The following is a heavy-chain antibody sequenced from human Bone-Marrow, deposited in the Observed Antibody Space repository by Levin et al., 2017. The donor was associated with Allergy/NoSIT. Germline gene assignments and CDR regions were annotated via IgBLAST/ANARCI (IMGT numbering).Heavy chain of an antibody. CDR3: ARDSGDTAMVKPGIYYYYYGMDV. CDR2: IIPILGIA. CDR1: GGTFSSYT. V-gene: IGHV1-69*04. Sequence: ASVKVSCKASGGTFSSYTISWVRQAPGQGLEWMGRIIPILGIANYAQKFQGRVTITADKSTSTAYMELSSLRSEDTAVYYCARDSGDTAMVKPGIYYYYYGMDVWGQGTTVTVSS. D-gene: IGHD5-18*01. J-gene: IGHJ6*02.